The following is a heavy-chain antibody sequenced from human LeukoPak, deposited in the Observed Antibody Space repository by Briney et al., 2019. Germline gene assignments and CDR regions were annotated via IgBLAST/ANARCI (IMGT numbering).Heavy chain of an antibody. D-gene: IGHD4-17*01. J-gene: IGHJ4*02. CDR2: ISYDGSNK. Sequence: GGSLRLSCAASGFTFSSYAMHWVRQAPGKGLEWVAVISYDGSNKYYADSVKGRFTISRDNSKNTLYLQMNSLRAEDMAVYYCARDSDGDYVLDYWGQGTLVTVSS. CDR3: ARDSDGDYVLDY. V-gene: IGHV3-30-3*01. CDR1: GFTFSSYA.